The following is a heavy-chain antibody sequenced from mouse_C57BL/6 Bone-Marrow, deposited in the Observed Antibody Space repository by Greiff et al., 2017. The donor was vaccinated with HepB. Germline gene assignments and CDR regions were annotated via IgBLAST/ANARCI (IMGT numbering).Heavy chain of an antibody. J-gene: IGHJ3*01. Sequence: VKLMESGAELARPGASVKLSCKASGYTFTSYGISWVKQSTGQGLEWIGEIYPRSGNTYYNEKFKGKATLTADKSSSTAYMELRSLTSEDSAVYFCARDPPYYYGSSPFAYWGRGTLVTVSA. CDR2: IYPRSGNT. CDR1: GYTFTSYG. D-gene: IGHD1-1*01. V-gene: IGHV1-81*01. CDR3: ARDPPYYYGSSPFAY.